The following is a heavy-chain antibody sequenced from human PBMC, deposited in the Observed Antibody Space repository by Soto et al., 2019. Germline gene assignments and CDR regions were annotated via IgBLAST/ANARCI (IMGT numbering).Heavy chain of an antibody. Sequence: QVHLVQSGAEVKRPGASVTVSCRASGYTFTNYDINWVRQATGQGLEWMGWMNTNSGDTGYAPNFQGRVTMTRNTSTSTAYMELSSLRSDDTAVYYCARAPLVGFSEWLPVYYNWFDPWGQGTLVTVSS. CDR1: GYTFTNYD. J-gene: IGHJ5*02. CDR2: MNTNSGDT. CDR3: ARAPLVGFSEWLPVYYNWFDP. V-gene: IGHV1-8*01. D-gene: IGHD3-3*01.